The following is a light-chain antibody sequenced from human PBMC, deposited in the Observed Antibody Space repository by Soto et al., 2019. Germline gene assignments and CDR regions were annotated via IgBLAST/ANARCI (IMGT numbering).Light chain of an antibody. CDR1: QSISSW. CDR3: QQYNNYWT. J-gene: IGKJ1*01. CDR2: KAS. Sequence: DVQMTQSPSTLSVSVGDRVTITCRASQSISSWLAWYQQKPGKAPKLLIYKASSLESGVPSRFSGSGSGTEFTLTISSLQPDEFATYYCQQYNNYWTFGQGTKVEIK. V-gene: IGKV1-5*03.